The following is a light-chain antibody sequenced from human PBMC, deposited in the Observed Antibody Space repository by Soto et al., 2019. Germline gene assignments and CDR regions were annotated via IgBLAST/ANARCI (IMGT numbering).Light chain of an antibody. CDR2: DAS. Sequence: EIVLTQSPATLSLSPGERAALSCRASQIVSNNLAWYQQKPGHALRLLIYDASNRATGIPARFSGSGSGTDSLLSISSLEPEVFAVYYCQQHSHWPRTFGQGT. CDR3: QQHSHWPRT. V-gene: IGKV3-11*01. J-gene: IGKJ1*01. CDR1: QIVSNN.